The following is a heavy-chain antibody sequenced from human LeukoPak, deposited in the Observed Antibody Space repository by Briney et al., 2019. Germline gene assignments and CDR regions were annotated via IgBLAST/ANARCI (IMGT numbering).Heavy chain of an antibody. CDR2: ISAYNGNT. Sequence: GASVKVSCKASGYTFTTYGITWVRQAPGQGLEWMGWISAYNGNTNYAPKLQGRVTMTTDTSTSTAYMELRSLRSDDTAVYYCARDRYGGNFFQHWGQGTLVTVSS. CDR1: GYTFTTYG. D-gene: IGHD4-23*01. CDR3: ARDRYGGNFFQH. V-gene: IGHV1-18*01. J-gene: IGHJ1*01.